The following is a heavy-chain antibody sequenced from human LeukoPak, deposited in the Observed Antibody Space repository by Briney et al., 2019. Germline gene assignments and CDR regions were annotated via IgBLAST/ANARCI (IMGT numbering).Heavy chain of an antibody. J-gene: IGHJ6*03. CDR1: GGSISSSSYY. D-gene: IGHD4-23*01. CDR2: IYYSGST. V-gene: IGHV4-61*05. CDR3: ARGGYYGGNSEDYYYYMDV. Sequence: SETLSLTCTVSGGSISSSSYYWGWIRQPPGTGLEWIGYIYYSGSTNYNPSLKSRVTISVDTSKNQFSLKLSSVTAADTAVYYCARGGYYGGNSEDYYYYMDVWGKGTTVTVSS.